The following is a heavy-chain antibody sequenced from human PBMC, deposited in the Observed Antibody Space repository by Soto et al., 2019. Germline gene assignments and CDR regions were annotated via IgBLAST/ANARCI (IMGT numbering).Heavy chain of an antibody. CDR1: GCSISSRNW. V-gene: IGHV4-4*02. J-gene: IGHJ5*02. CDR2: IYHSGST. CDR3: ARLKASVANVLLWFGELSKINWFAP. D-gene: IGHD3-10*01. Sequence: WETLSLTFAVSGCSISSRNWWSWVRQPPGKGLEWIGEIYHSGSTNYNPSLKSRVTISVDKSKNQFSLKLSSVTAADTAVYYCARLKASVANVLLWFGELSKINWFAPRGQGTLVTVS.